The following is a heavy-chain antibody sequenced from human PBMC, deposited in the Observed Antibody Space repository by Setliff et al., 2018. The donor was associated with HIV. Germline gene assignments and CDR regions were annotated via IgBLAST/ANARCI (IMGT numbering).Heavy chain of an antibody. CDR3: ARDVLLWFGELLTNNYYYYGMDV. D-gene: IGHD3-10*01. CDR2: ISAYNGNT. J-gene: IGHJ6*02. Sequence: ASVKVSCKASGYTFTSYGISWVRQAPGQGLEWMGWISAYNGNTNYAQKLQGRVTMTTDTSTSTAYMELRSLRSDGTAVYYCARDVLLWFGELLTNNYYYYGMDVWGQGTTVTVSS. CDR1: GYTFTSYG. V-gene: IGHV1-18*01.